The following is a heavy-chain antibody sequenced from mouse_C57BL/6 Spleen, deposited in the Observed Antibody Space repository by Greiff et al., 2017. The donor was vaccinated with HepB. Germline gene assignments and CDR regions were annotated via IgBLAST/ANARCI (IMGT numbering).Heavy chain of an antibody. V-gene: IGHV6-3*01. D-gene: IGHD1-1*01. CDR1: GFTFSNYW. J-gene: IGHJ4*01. Sequence: DVQLQESGGGLVQPGGSMKLSCVASGFTFSNYWMNWVRQSPEKGLEWVAQIRLKSDNYATHYAESVKGRFTISRDDSKSSVYLQMNNLRAEDTGIYYCTPYYYGPMDYWGQGTSVTVSS. CDR2: IRLKSDNYAT. CDR3: TPYYYGPMDY.